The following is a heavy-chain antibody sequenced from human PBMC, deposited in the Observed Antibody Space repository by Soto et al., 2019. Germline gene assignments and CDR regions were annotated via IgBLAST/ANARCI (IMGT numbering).Heavy chain of an antibody. J-gene: IGHJ4*02. CDR1: GGSISSYY. D-gene: IGHD3-10*01. Sequence: SETLSLTCTVSGGSISSYYWSWIRQPPGKGLEWIGYIYYSGSTNYNPSLKSRVTISVDTSKNQFSLKLNSMTAADTAVYYCAREYYYGSGPWYWGQGTLVTVSS. CDR2: IYYSGST. CDR3: AREYYYGSGPWY. V-gene: IGHV4-59*12.